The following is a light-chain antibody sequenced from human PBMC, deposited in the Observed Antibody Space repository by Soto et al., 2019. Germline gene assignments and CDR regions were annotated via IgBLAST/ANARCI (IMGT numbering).Light chain of an antibody. V-gene: IGKV1-5*03. J-gene: IGKJ3*01. Sequence: DIQMTQSPSTLSASVGDRVTITCRASQSISSWLAGYQQKPGKAPKLLIYKASSLESGVPSRFSGSGSGTEFTLNIRRLQPDDFPTYYCEQYTSYRTFGPGDKVDIK. CDR2: KAS. CDR1: QSISSW. CDR3: EQYTSYRT.